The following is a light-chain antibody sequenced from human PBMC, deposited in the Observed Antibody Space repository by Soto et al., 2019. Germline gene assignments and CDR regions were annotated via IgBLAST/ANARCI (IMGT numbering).Light chain of an antibody. CDR1: QSISSW. V-gene: IGKV1-5*01. J-gene: IGKJ1*01. Sequence: DIQMTQSPSTLPASVGDRVTLTCRASQSISSWLAWYQQKPGKAPKLLIYDASILGNEVPPRFSGSGSGTDFTLTLINLQPDDFATYYCQYYSGNFAAFGQGTKVEIK. CDR3: QYYSGNFAA. CDR2: DAS.